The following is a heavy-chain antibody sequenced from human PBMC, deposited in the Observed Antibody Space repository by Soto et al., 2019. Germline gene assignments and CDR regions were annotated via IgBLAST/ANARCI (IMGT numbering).Heavy chain of an antibody. CDR1: GVSFNTYG. D-gene: IGHD5-18*01. CDR3: AKDIVKYTYGACDY. J-gene: IGHJ4*02. CDR2: ISYDGSNQ. Sequence: SLTISCAASGVSFNTYGMYLVRQAPGKGLEWVAAISYDGSNQYHADSVKGRFTISRDNSKSTLYLQMNSLRVEDTAVYYCAKDIVKYTYGACDYWGQGALVTVSS. V-gene: IGHV3-30*18.